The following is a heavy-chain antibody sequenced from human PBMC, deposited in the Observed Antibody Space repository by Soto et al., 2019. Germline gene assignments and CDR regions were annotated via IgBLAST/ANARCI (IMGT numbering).Heavy chain of an antibody. CDR3: ARGSGDLPPNLGN. Sequence: GGSLRLSCAASGFTFTRYSMNWVRQAPGKGLEWVASISSTTNYIYYGEALKGRLTISRDNAKNSMYLQMNTLRAAGTAVYYCARGSGDLPPNLGNWGKESLVTVSS. J-gene: IGHJ4*01. CDR2: ISSTTNYI. V-gene: IGHV3-21*06. CDR1: GFTFTRYS. D-gene: IGHD3-10*01.